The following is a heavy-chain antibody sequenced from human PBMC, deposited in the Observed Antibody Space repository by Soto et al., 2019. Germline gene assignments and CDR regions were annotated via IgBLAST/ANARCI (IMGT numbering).Heavy chain of an antibody. CDR1: GGSISSYY. V-gene: IGHV4-59*01. D-gene: IGHD3-3*01. CDR2: IYYSGST. Sequence: PSETLSLTCTVSGGSISSYYWSWIRQPPGKGLEWIGYIYYSGSTNYNPSLKSRVTISVDTSKNQFSLKLSSVTAADTAVYYCARQLGNYDFWSGYYTGLYGMDVWGQGTTVTVSS. CDR3: ARQLGNYDFWSGYYTGLYGMDV. J-gene: IGHJ6*02.